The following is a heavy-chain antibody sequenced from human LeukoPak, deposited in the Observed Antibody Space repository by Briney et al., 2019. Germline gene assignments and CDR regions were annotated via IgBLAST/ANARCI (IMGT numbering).Heavy chain of an antibody. J-gene: IGHJ4*02. CDR2: FDPEDGET. V-gene: IGHV1-24*01. CDR1: GYALTELS. Sequence: ASVKVSCKVSGYALTELSMHWVRQAPGKGLEWMGGFDPEDGETIYAQKFQGRVTMTEDTSTDTAYMELSSLRSEDTAVYHCATDLWELLSSGDYWGQGTLVTVSS. D-gene: IGHD1-26*01. CDR3: ATDLWELLSSGDY.